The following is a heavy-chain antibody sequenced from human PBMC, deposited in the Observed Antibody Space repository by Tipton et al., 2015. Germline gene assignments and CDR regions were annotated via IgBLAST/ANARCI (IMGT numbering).Heavy chain of an antibody. D-gene: IGHD3-10*01. J-gene: IGHJ3*02. CDR2: ISYTETS. Sequence: TLSLTCSVSGGSVTSGSYYWSWIRQPPGKGLEWIGYISYTETSHYNPSLKSRVTISVDTSNKQISLNLSSVTAADTAVYYCARSDVERNTVFVFEIWGPGTMVTVSS. CDR1: GGSVTSGSYY. CDR3: ARSDVERNTVFVFEI. V-gene: IGHV4-61*01.